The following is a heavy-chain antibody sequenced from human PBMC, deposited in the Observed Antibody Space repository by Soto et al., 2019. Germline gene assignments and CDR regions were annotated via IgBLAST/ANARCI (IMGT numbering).Heavy chain of an antibody. Sequence: EVQLLESGGGLVQPGGSLRLSCAASGFTFSSYAMSWVRQAPGKGLEWVSAISGSGGSTYYADSVKGRFTISRDNSKNTLYLQMNSLRAEATAVYYCAKGILGELSLYDYWGQGTLVTVSS. CDR1: GFTFSSYA. CDR2: ISGSGGST. J-gene: IGHJ4*02. D-gene: IGHD3-16*02. CDR3: AKGILGELSLYDY. V-gene: IGHV3-23*01.